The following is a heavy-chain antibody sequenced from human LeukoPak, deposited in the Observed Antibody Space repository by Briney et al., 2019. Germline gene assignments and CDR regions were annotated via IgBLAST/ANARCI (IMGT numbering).Heavy chain of an antibody. Sequence: AGGSLRLSCTGSGFNVSAHLMTWVRQVPGKGLGWISSVSGGGTDTYYADSVKGRFIVSRDDSKSTIYLVMKGLTVEDTATYFCARDQWFDGFDLWGQGTLATVSS. CDR3: ARDQWFDGFDL. J-gene: IGHJ4*02. CDR2: VSGGGTDT. D-gene: IGHD3-22*01. V-gene: IGHV3-23*01. CDR1: GFNVSAHL.